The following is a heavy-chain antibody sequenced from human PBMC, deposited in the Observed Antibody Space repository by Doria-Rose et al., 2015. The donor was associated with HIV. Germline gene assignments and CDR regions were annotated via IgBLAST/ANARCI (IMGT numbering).Heavy chain of an antibody. CDR1: GVSLSSPGMG. Sequence: SGPVLVKPTETLTLTCTVSGVSLSSPGMGVSWIRQPPGKALEWLANIFSDDDRSYKTSLKSRLTISRATSESQLVLTMTDMDPVDTATYYCARIKSSRWYHKYYFDSGGQGTLVIVSA. V-gene: IGHV2-26*01. CDR2: IFSDDDR. D-gene: IGHD6-13*01. J-gene: IGHJ4*02. CDR3: ARIKSSRWYHKYYFDS.